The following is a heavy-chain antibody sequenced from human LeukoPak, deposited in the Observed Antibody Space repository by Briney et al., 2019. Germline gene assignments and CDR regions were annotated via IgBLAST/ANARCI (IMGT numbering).Heavy chain of an antibody. CDR1: GYTFTNYA. J-gene: IGHJ4*02. V-gene: IGHV7-4-1*02. CDR3: ARDGAKPDY. CDR2: ITTNTGDP. Sequence: GASVKVSCKASGYTFTNYAMNWVRQAPGQGLEWMGWITTNTGDPTYAQGFTGRFVFSLDTSVSTTYLQISSLKAEDTAVYYCARDGAKPDYWGQGTLVTVSS.